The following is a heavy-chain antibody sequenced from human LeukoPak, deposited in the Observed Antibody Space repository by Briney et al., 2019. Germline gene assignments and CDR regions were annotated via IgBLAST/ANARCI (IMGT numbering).Heavy chain of an antibody. CDR2: ISGSGGST. CDR3: AKPEGPGYDFWSGYSRNDAFDI. D-gene: IGHD3-3*01. V-gene: IGHV3-23*01. J-gene: IGHJ3*02. Sequence: PGGSLRLSCAASGFTFSSYSMNWVRQAPGKGLEWVSAISGSGGSTYYADSVKGRFTISRDNSKNTLYLQMNSLRAEDTAVYYCAKPEGPGYDFWSGYSRNDAFDIWGQGTMVTVSS. CDR1: GFTFSSYS.